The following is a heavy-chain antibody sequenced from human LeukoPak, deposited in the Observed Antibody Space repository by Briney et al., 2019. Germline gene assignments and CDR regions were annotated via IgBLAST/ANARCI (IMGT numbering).Heavy chain of an antibody. V-gene: IGHV4-39*01. Sequence: SETLSLTCTVSGGSISSSSYYWGWIRQPPGKGLEWIGSIYYSGSTYCNPSLKSRVTISVDTSKNQFSLKLSSVTAADTAVYYCARGYYYGDAFDIWGQGTMVTVSS. J-gene: IGHJ3*02. CDR3: ARGYYYGDAFDI. CDR1: GGSISSSSYY. CDR2: IYYSGST. D-gene: IGHD3-10*01.